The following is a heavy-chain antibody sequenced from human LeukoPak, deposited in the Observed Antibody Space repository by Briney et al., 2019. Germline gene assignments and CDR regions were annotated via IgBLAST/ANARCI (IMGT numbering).Heavy chain of an antibody. V-gene: IGHV1-18*01. CDR2: ISAYNGNT. J-gene: IGHJ3*02. CDR3: AREESSSNWPDSFDI. CDR1: GYTFTSYG. Sequence: GASVTVSCQASGYTFTSYGISWVRQAPGQGLEWMGWISAYNGNTNYAQELQGRVTMTTDTSTSTAYMELSSLRSEDTAVYYCAREESSSNWPDSFDIWGQGTMVTVSS. D-gene: IGHD6-13*01.